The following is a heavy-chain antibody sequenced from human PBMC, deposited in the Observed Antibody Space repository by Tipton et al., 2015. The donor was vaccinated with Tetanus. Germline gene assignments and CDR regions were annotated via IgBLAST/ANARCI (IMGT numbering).Heavy chain of an antibody. Sequence: GSLRLSCAASGFFFSDAWMNWVRQAPGKGLEWVGRIKAESTGGTTDIAAPVKGRFTISRDNSQNTLYLQMNSLKVEDTAVYYCAREDGGPTLDYFDSWGQGALVIVSS. V-gene: IGHV3-15*01. CDR1: GFFFSDAW. D-gene: IGHD3-16*01. CDR2: IKAESTGGTT. CDR3: AREDGGPTLDYFDS. J-gene: IGHJ4*02.